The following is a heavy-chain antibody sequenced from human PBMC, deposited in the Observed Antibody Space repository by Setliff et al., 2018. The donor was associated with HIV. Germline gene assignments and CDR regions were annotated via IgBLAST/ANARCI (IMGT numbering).Heavy chain of an antibody. V-gene: IGHV3-33*06. Sequence: GGSLRLSCAASGFTFSSYGMHWVRQAPGKGLEWVAVIWYDGSNKYYADSVKGRYTISRDNSKNTLYLQMNSLRAEDTAVYYCAKDHRTTTAYYFDYWGQGTLVTVSS. J-gene: IGHJ4*02. CDR2: IWYDGSNK. CDR3: AKDHRTTTAYYFDY. CDR1: GFTFSSYG. D-gene: IGHD4-17*01.